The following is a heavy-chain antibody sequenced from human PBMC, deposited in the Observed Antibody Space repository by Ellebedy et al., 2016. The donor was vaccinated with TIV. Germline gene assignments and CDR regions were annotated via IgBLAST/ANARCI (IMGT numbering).Heavy chain of an antibody. V-gene: IGHV3-23*01. CDR2: ITNSGTST. CDR1: GFTFSNNA. CDR3: ARDLDKSSGWYGGAAY. J-gene: IGHJ4*02. D-gene: IGHD6-19*01. Sequence: LGGSLRLSCAASGFTFSNNAMSWVRQAPGKGLEWISAITNSGTSTYYADSVKGRFTISRDNSMTTLYLEMNSLRAEDTAVYYCARDLDKSSGWYGGAAYWGQGTLVTVSS.